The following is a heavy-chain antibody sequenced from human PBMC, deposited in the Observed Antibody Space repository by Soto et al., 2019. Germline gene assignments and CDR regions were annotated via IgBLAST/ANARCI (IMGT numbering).Heavy chain of an antibody. CDR2: INPDSGNT. V-gene: IGHV1-3*01. Sequence: QVQLVQSGAEVRKPGASVNISCRASGFTFSDHLINWVRQVPGQSLEWMCWINPDSGNTNHSQTFRGRVNISSPSAASTGYVEVSDLTSEDSAVFYCARSMRSVGPRADDAFQVWGPGAMVTVSS. D-gene: IGHD1-26*01. J-gene: IGHJ3*01. CDR1: GFTFSDHL. CDR3: ARSMRSVGPRADDAFQV.